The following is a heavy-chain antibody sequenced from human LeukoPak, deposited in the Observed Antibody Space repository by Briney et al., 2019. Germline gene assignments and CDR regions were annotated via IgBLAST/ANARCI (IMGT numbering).Heavy chain of an antibody. J-gene: IGHJ4*02. CDR3: ARQSDYYDSSGYPPFDY. V-gene: IGHV4-30-4*07. CDR2: ISDSGST. D-gene: IGHD3-22*01. Sequence: SETLSLTCAVSGGSMSSGDYSWTWIRQPPGKGLEWIGYISDSGSTYYNPSLKSRVTISVDTSKNQFSLKLSSVTAADTAVYYCARQSDYYDSSGYPPFDYWGQGTLVTVSS. CDR1: GGSMSSGDYS.